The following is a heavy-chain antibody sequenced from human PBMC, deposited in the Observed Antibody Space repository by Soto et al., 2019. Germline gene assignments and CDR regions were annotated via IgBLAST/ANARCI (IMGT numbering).Heavy chain of an antibody. CDR2: IYYSGST. CDR1: GGSISSGGHY. V-gene: IGHV4-31*03. J-gene: IGHJ6*02. CDR3: ARVALKVNSSSWPHYYYYGMDV. D-gene: IGHD6-13*01. Sequence: SETLSLTCTVSGGSISSGGHYWSWIRQHPGKGLEWIGYIYYSGSTYYNPSLKSRVTISVDTSKNQFSLKLSSVTAADTAVYYCARVALKVNSSSWPHYYYYGMDVWGQGTTVTVSS.